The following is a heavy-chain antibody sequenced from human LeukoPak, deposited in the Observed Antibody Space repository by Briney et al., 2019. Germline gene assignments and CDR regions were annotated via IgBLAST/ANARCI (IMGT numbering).Heavy chain of an antibody. Sequence: GESLKISCKASGYRFTSYWIAWVRQMAGKGLAWMGIIYPGDSRSDSDTRYSPSFQGQVTISADKSVSTAYLQWSSLKASDTAMYYCARRDNSGWYGSAFDIWGQGTMVTVSS. CDR3: ARRDNSGWYGSAFDI. CDR1: GYRFTSYW. J-gene: IGHJ3*02. V-gene: IGHV5-51*01. D-gene: IGHD6-19*01. CDR2: IYPGDSRSDSDT.